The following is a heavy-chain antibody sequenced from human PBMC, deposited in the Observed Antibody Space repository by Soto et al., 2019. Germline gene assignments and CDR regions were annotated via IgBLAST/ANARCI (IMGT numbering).Heavy chain of an antibody. J-gene: IGHJ6*02. V-gene: IGHV3-11*01. Sequence: QVQLVESGGGLVKPGGSLTLSCAASGFTFSDYYMTWIRQAPGKGLEWVSYISSTTGTIYYADSVKGRFTISRDNAKNSLYLQMTSLRAEDTAVYYCARVGQDYYYGMDVWGQGTTVTVS. D-gene: IGHD3-16*01. CDR2: ISSTTGTI. CDR3: ARVGQDYYYGMDV. CDR1: GFTFSDYY.